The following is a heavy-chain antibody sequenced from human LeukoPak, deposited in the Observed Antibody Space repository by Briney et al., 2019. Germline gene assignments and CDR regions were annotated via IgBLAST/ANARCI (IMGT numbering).Heavy chain of an antibody. CDR2: ISVYNGNT. D-gene: IGHD3-10*01. CDR3: ARARITMVRGVIHYYYMDV. Sequence: AASVKVSCKASGYTFTSYGISWVRQAPGQGLEWMGWISVYNGNTNYAQKLQGRVTMTTDTSTSTAYMELRSLRSDDTAVYYRARARITMVRGVIHYYYMDVWGKGTTVTISS. V-gene: IGHV1-18*01. CDR1: GYTFTSYG. J-gene: IGHJ6*03.